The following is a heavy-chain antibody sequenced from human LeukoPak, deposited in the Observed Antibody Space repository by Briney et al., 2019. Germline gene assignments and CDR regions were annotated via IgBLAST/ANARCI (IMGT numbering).Heavy chain of an antibody. Sequence: GGSLRLSCEASGFSLSGYWMTWVRQAPGKGLEWVANIKEDGSDKYYVESVRGRFTISRDNAKNSLYLQMNSLRVEDTAVYYCARGVGLDQWGQGTLAIVSS. J-gene: IGHJ4*02. CDR2: IKEDGSDK. CDR3: ARGVGLDQ. D-gene: IGHD3/OR15-3a*01. V-gene: IGHV3-7*01. CDR1: GFSLSGYW.